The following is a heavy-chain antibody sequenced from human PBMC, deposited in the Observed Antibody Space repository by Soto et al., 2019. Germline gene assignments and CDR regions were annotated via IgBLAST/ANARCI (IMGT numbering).Heavy chain of an antibody. CDR1: GFTFSSYA. D-gene: IGHD1-26*01. J-gene: IGHJ3*02. Sequence: GGSLRLSCAASGFTFSSYAMHWVRQAPGKGLEWVAVISYDGSNKYYADSVKGRFTISRDNSKNTLYLQMNSLRAEDTAVYYCAREQGAHDAFDIWGQGTMVTVSS. CDR3: AREQGAHDAFDI. CDR2: ISYDGSNK. V-gene: IGHV3-30*04.